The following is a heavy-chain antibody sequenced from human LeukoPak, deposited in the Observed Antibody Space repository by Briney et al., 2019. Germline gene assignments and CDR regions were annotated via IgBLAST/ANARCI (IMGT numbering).Heavy chain of an antibody. CDR1: GGTFSSYA. Sequence: ASVKVSCKASGGTFSSYAISWVRQAPGQGLEWMGRIIPILGIAHYAQKFQGRVTFTADKSTSTAYMELSSLRSEDTAVYYCASDLLGDCSSTSCQTYWFDPWGQGTLVTVSS. V-gene: IGHV1-69*04. J-gene: IGHJ5*02. CDR2: IIPILGIA. CDR3: ASDLLGDCSSTSCQTYWFDP. D-gene: IGHD2-2*01.